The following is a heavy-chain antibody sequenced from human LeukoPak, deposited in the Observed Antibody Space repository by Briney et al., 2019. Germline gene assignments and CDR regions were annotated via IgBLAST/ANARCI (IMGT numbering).Heavy chain of an antibody. CDR2: IYYSGST. CDR1: GGSISSYY. V-gene: IGHV4-59*01. D-gene: IGHD3-10*01. CDR3: ARGGYYGSGNDFRFDP. J-gene: IGHJ5*02. Sequence: NPSETLSLTCTVSGGSISSYYWSWIRQPPGKGLEWIGYIYYSGSTNYKPSLKSRVTISVDTSKNQFSLKLSSVTAADTPVYYCARGGYYGSGNDFRFDPWGQGTLVTVSS.